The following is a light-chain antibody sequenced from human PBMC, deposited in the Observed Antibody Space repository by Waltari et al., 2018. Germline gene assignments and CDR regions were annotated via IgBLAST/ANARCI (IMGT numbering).Light chain of an antibody. CDR3: QKYVNLPAT. J-gene: IGKJ1*01. CDR1: QSVGRF. Sequence: EIVLTQSPSTLSLSPGERATLSCRASQSVGRFLAWYQQKPGQAPRLLIYHASIRATGSPDRFSGSGSGTDFSPTISGLEPEDFAVYYCQKYVNLPATFGQGTKVEIK. CDR2: HAS. V-gene: IGKV3-20*01.